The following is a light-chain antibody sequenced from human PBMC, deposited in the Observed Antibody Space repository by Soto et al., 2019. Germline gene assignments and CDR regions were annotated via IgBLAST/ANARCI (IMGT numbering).Light chain of an antibody. CDR2: EDT. Sequence: SYELTQPPSMSVSAGQRARITCSGDALPKKYAYWYQQKSGQAPVLVLYEDTERPSGIPERFSGSSSGTMATLTISEAQVEDEAEYYCFSTDSSGYEMVFGGGTKLTVL. CDR1: ALPKKY. J-gene: IGLJ3*02. CDR3: FSTDSSGYEMV. V-gene: IGLV3-10*01.